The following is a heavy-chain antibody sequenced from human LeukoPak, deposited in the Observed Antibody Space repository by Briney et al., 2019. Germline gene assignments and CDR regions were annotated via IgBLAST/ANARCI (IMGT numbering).Heavy chain of an antibody. Sequence: GGSLRLSCAASGFTFSSYWMHWARQAPGKGLVWVSRINSDGSSTSYADSAKGRFTISRDNAKNTLYLQMNSLRAEDTAVYYCAREAPHYDSSGIDYWGQGTLVTVSS. CDR3: AREAPHYDSSGIDY. CDR2: INSDGSST. CDR1: GFTFSSYW. D-gene: IGHD3-22*01. J-gene: IGHJ4*02. V-gene: IGHV3-74*01.